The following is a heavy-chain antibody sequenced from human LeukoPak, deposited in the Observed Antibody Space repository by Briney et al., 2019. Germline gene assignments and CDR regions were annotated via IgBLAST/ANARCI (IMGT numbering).Heavy chain of an antibody. V-gene: IGHV5-51*01. CDR2: IFPVDSDT. CDR3: SRRGVGSDDY. CDR1: GYIFTTYW. J-gene: IGHJ4*02. D-gene: IGHD3-10*01. Sequence: GESLKISCKASGYIFTTYWIGWVRQMPGKGLEWMGIIFPVDSDTRYSPSFQGQVTISADKSTSTVYLQWSSLKASDSAMYYCSRRGVGSDDYWGQGTLLIVSS.